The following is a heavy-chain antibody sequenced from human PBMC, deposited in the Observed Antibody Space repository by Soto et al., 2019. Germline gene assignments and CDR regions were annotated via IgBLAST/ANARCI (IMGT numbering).Heavy chain of an antibody. Sequence: SQTLSLTCAISGDSVSSNSAAWNWTRQSPSRGLEWLGRTYYRSKWYNDYAVSVKSRITIKPVTSKNQCSLQLNSVTPEHTAVYYCAKQIDRQQLCYYYYGLDVWGQGTTVTVSS. D-gene: IGHD6-13*01. V-gene: IGHV6-1*01. CDR2: TYYRSKWYN. J-gene: IGHJ6*02. CDR1: GDSVSSNSAA. CDR3: AKQIDRQQLCYYYYGLDV.